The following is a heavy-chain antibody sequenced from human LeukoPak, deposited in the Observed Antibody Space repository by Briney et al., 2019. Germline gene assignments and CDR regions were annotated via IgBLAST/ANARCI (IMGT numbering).Heavy chain of an antibody. CDR2: VNSDGSTT. CDR1: GFTFSSYW. Sequence: GESLRLSCVASGFTFSSYWIHWVRQAPGKGLAWVSRVNSDGSTTTYADSVKGRFTISRDNAKNTVYLQMNSLRAEDTGVYYCARTTYTSSRFDFWGQGTLVTVSS. D-gene: IGHD6-13*01. CDR3: ARTTYTSSRFDF. V-gene: IGHV3-74*03. J-gene: IGHJ4*02.